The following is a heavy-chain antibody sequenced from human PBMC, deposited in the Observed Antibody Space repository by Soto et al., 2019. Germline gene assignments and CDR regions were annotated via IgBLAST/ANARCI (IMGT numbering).Heavy chain of an antibody. CDR3: ARDVRTFPAYGMDL. Sequence: PSETLSLTCTVSGGSISSGDYYWSWIRQPPGKGLEWIGYIYYSASTYYNPSLKSRVTISVDTSKNQFSLKLSSVTAADTAVYYCARDVRTFPAYGMDLCRQGTTVTVSS. D-gene: IGHD4-17*01. V-gene: IGHV4-30-4*01. CDR2: IYYSAST. CDR1: GGSISSGDYY. J-gene: IGHJ6*02.